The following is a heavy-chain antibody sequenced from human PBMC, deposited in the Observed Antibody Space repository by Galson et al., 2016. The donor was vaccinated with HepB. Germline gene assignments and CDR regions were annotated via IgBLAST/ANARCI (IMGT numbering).Heavy chain of an antibody. CDR1: GGSISSGGYY. D-gene: IGHD4-17*01. CDR2: IYYSGYT. CDR3: ARGGPSGDYEGTFDY. V-gene: IGHV4-31*03. J-gene: IGHJ4*02. Sequence: LTCTVSGGSISSGGYYWSWIRQHPGRGLEWIGYIYYSGYTHYNPSLKSRVTISEDTSKNQFPLKLNSVTAADTAVYHRARGGPSGDYEGTFDYWGQGTQGPVSS.